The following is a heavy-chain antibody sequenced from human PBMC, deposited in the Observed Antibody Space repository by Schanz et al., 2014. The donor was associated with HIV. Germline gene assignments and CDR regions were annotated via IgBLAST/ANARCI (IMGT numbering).Heavy chain of an antibody. V-gene: IGHV3-74*02. D-gene: IGHD3-9*01. Sequence: EVQLVQSGGGLVQPGGSLRVSCMASGFSFSSYWMSWVRQAPGKGLVWVSRVNGDGSSAAYADSVKGRFTISRDNAKNTLYLQMNSLRAEDTAIYYCAKSSGWLYEHCDSWGQGSLVTVSS. CDR2: VNGDGSSA. CDR3: AKSSGWLYEHCDS. J-gene: IGHJ4*02. CDR1: GFSFSSYW.